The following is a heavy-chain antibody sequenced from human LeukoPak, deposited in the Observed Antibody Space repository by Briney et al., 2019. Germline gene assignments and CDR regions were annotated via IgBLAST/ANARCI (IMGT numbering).Heavy chain of an antibody. Sequence: ASVKVSCKASGYTFTVYYMHWVRQAPGQGLEWMGWINPNSGGTNYAQKFQGRVTMTRDTSISTAYMELSRLRSDDTAVYCCARDFDLIAAAGRNAFDIWGQGTMVTVSS. V-gene: IGHV1-2*02. J-gene: IGHJ3*02. D-gene: IGHD6-13*01. CDR1: GYTFTVYY. CDR2: INPNSGGT. CDR3: ARDFDLIAAAGRNAFDI.